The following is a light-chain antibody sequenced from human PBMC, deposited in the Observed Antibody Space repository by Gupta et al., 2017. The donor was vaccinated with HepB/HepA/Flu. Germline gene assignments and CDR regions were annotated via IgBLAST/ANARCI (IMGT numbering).Light chain of an antibody. CDR1: SSDIGDYNF. CDR2: EVS. CDR3: SSYAASNKMGV. V-gene: IGLV2-8*01. J-gene: IGLJ2*01. Sequence: QSALTQPPSASGSPGQSVTISCTGSSSDIGDYNFVSWYQQHPGKAPKLINYEVSKRPSGVPDRFSGSKSGNTASLTVSGLQAEDEADYHCSSYAASNKMGVFGGGTKLTVL.